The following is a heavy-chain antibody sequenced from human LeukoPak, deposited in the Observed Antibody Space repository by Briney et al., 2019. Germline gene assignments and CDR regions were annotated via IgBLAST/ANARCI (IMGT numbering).Heavy chain of an antibody. CDR1: GFSSSSYA. V-gene: IGHV3-30-3*01. D-gene: IGHD1-26*01. CDR3: ARDLSGSSYFDY. Sequence: GGSLRLSCAASGFSSSSYAIHWVRLAPGKGLEWVAVISYDGSNKYYPDSVKGRFTISRDNSKNTLYLQMNSLRAEDTAVYYCARDLSGSSYFDYWGQGTLVTVSS. CDR2: ISYDGSNK. J-gene: IGHJ4*02.